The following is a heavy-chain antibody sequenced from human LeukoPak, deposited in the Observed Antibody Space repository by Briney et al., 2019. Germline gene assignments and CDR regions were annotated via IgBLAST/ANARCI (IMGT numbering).Heavy chain of an antibody. CDR2: IYPGDSET. Sequence: GESLKISCKGSGYSFTSYWIAWVRQMPGKGLEWMGIIYPGDSETRYSPSFQGQVTISADESISTAYLQWSSLKTSDTAMYYCARRPSGGSTWFDPWGQGTLVTVSS. D-gene: IGHD2-8*02. J-gene: IGHJ5*02. V-gene: IGHV5-51*01. CDR3: ARRPSGGSTWFDP. CDR1: GYSFTSYW.